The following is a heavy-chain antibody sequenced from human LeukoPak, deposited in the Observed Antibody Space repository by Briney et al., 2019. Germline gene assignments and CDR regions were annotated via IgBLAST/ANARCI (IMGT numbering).Heavy chain of an antibody. CDR2: ITGTGGR. CDR1: GFTLTNHG. CDR3: AKGGTTAWTAVDY. V-gene: IGHV3-23*01. Sequence: GGSLRLSCAVSGFTLTNHGVSWVRQAPGKGLEWVSIITGTGGRYYGDSVKGRFILSRDNSKNTVYMQMSSLRAEDTATYYCAKGGTTAWTAVDYWGQGTLVTVSS. J-gene: IGHJ4*02. D-gene: IGHD4-11*01.